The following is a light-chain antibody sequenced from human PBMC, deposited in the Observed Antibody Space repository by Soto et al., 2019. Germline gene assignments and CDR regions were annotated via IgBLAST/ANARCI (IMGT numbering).Light chain of an antibody. J-gene: IGLJ1*01. Sequence: QSALTQPASGSGSPGQSITISCTGTSSDVGAYNYVSWYQQHPGEAPKLMIYDVSNRPSGVSNRFSGSKSGNTASLMISGLQADDEADYYCSSYTTSTTLVFGTGTKLTVL. CDR3: SSYTTSTTLV. V-gene: IGLV2-14*03. CDR2: DVS. CDR1: SSDVGAYNY.